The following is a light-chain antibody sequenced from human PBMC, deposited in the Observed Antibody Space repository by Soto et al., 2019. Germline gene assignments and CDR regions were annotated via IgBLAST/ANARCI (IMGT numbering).Light chain of an antibody. V-gene: IGKV2-24*01. J-gene: IGKJ3*01. CDR3: TQATQASFT. CDR1: QSLVHSDGNTY. CDR2: KIS. Sequence: EIVMTQTPLSSPVTLGQPASISCRSSQSLVHSDGNTYLGWLQQRPGQPPRVLIYKISNRLSGVPDRFSVSGAGTDLTLKVRTVQAQPVRVYCCTQATQASFTFGPGTKGDI.